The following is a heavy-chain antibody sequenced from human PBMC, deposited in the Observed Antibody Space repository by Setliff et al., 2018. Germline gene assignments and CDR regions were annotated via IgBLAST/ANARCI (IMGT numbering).Heavy chain of an antibody. Sequence: ASVKVSCKASGYNFISYGISWVRQAPGQGLEWMGWISPANGNTNYIQRFQDRVTMTIDTSTSTIYMELRSLRSDDTAVYYCATFRGYTYGYDYWGQGTLVTVS. CDR1: GYNFISYG. CDR3: ATFRGYTYGYDY. D-gene: IGHD5-18*01. CDR2: ISPANGNT. V-gene: IGHV1-18*01. J-gene: IGHJ4*02.